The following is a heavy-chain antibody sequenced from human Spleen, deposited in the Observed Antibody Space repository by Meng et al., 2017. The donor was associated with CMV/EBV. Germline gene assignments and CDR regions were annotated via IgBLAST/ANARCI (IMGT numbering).Heavy chain of an antibody. D-gene: IGHD6-13*01. J-gene: IGHJ5*02. CDR1: GFTFSSYG. Sequence: CAASGFTFSSYGMVWVRQAPGKGLEWVSSITSSGGYTYYADSVKGRFAISRDNAKNSLYLQMNSLRAEDTAVYYCARGIAAAGNWFDPWGQGTLVTVSS. CDR3: ARGIAAAGNWFDP. CDR2: ITSSGGYT. V-gene: IGHV3-21*01.